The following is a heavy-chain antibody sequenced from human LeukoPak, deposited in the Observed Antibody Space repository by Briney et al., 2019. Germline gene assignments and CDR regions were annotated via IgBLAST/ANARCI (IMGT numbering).Heavy chain of an antibody. Sequence: GESLRLSCAASGFTFSSYSMTWVRQAPGEGLEWVANREEDGSEKYYVDSVTGRFTITRDNAKNLLYLQMNSLRAEDTAVYYCANGNRCTSPNCLGYYYFYMDVWGKGTTVTVSS. J-gene: IGHJ6*03. CDR3: ANGNRCTSPNCLGYYYFYMDV. CDR2: REEDGSEK. V-gene: IGHV3-7*01. CDR1: GFTFSSYS. D-gene: IGHD2-8*01.